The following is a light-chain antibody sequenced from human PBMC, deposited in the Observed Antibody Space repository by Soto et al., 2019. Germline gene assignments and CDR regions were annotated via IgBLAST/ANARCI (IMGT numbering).Light chain of an antibody. Sequence: EIVMTQSPATLSVSPGERATLSCRASQSVSSNLAWYQQKPGQAPRLLIYGASTRATGIPARFSGSGSGTEFTLTISSQQSEDFAVYYCQQYNNWSYTFGQGTRVDIK. J-gene: IGKJ2*01. CDR2: GAS. V-gene: IGKV3-15*01. CDR1: QSVSSN. CDR3: QQYNNWSYT.